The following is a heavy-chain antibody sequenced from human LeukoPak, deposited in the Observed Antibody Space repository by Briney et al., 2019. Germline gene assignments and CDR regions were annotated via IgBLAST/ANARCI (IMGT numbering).Heavy chain of an antibody. J-gene: IGHJ6*03. CDR3: ARVDFWRGARYYYYMDV. CDR2: INPNSGGT. V-gene: IGHV1-2*02. CDR1: GYTFTGYY. D-gene: IGHD3-3*01. Sequence: ASVKVSCKASGYTFTGYYMHWVRQAPGQGLEWMGWINPNSGGTNYAQKFQGRVTMTRDTSISTAYMELSRLRSDDTAVYYCARVDFWRGARYYYYMDVWGKGTTVTVSS.